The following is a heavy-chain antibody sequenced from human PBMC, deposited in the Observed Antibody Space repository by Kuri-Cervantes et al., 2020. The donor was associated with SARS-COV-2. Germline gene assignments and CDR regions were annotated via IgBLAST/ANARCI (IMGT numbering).Heavy chain of an antibody. CDR1: GYSFTSYW. Sequence: KVSCKGSGYSFTSYWIGWVRQMPGKGLEWMGIIYPGDSDTRYSPSFQGQVTISADKSISTAYLQWSSLKASDTAMYYCARLAKMVRGVIGLDYWGQGTLVTVSS. J-gene: IGHJ4*02. CDR2: IYPGDSDT. CDR3: ARLAKMVRGVIGLDY. V-gene: IGHV5-51*01. D-gene: IGHD3-10*01.